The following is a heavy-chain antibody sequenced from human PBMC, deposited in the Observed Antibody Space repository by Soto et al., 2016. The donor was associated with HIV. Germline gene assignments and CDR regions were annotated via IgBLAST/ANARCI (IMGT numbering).Heavy chain of an antibody. J-gene: IGHJ4*02. D-gene: IGHD6-6*01. CDR2: IYHSGST. CDR3: ARVRVAARPEHLLFDY. CDR1: GYSISSGYY. V-gene: IGHV4-38-2*01. Sequence: QVQLQESGPGLVKPSETLSLTCAVSGYSISSGYYWGWIRQPPGKGLEWIGSIYHSGSTYYNPSLKSRVTISVDTSKNQFSLKLSSVTAADTAVYYCARVRVAARPEHLLFDYWGQGTLVHRLL.